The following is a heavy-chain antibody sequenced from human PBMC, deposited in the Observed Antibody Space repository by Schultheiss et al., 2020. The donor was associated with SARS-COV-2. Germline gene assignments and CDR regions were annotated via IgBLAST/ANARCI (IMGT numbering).Heavy chain of an antibody. CDR2: MYYSGST. D-gene: IGHD3-3*01. J-gene: IGHJ4*02. Sequence: SETLSLTCTVSGGSISSYYWGWIRQPPGKGLEWIGSMYYSGSTYYNPSLKSRVTISVDTSKNQFSLKLSSVTAADTAVYYCARHRGRVFGVVIINYYFDYWGQGTLVTVSS. V-gene: IGHV4-39*01. CDR3: ARHRGRVFGVVIINYYFDY. CDR1: GGSISSYY.